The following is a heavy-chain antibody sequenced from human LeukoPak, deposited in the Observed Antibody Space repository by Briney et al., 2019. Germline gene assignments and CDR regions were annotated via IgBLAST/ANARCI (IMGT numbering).Heavy chain of an antibody. CDR1: GYTFTSYG. D-gene: IGHD5-18*01. CDR3: ARQVDTSMALPDC. J-gene: IGHJ4*02. CDR2: ISTYNYNT. Sequence: ASVKVSCKTSGYTFTSYGVSWVRQAPGQRLEWMGWISTYNYNTNYAQKFRDRVTLTKDTSTSTVYMELRSLRFDDTAIYYCARQVDTSMALPDCWGQGTLVTVSS. V-gene: IGHV1-18*01.